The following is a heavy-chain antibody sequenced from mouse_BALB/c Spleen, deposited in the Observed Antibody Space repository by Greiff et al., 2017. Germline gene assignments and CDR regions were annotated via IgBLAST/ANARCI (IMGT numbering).Heavy chain of an antibody. Sequence: VQRVESGPGLVQPSQSLSITCTVSGFSLTSYGVHWVRQSPGKGLEWLGVIWSGGSTDYNAAFISRLSISKDNSKSQVFFKMNSLQANDTAIYYCARGDRYDSWFAYWGQGTLVTVSA. D-gene: IGHD2-14*01. CDR2: IWSGGST. J-gene: IGHJ3*01. CDR1: GFSLTSYG. CDR3: ARGDRYDSWFAY. V-gene: IGHV2-2*02.